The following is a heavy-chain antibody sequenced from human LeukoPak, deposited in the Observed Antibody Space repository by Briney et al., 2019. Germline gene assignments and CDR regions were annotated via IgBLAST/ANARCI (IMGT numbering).Heavy chain of an antibody. CDR3: ARGRQPSGSHPPAGY. CDR2: IWYDGSNK. V-gene: IGHV3-33*08. D-gene: IGHD1-26*01. J-gene: IGHJ4*02. CDR1: GFNFNDYG. Sequence: GDSLRLSCTASGFNFNDYGMHWVRQAPGKGLEWVAVIWYDGSNKYYADSVKGRFTISRDNSKNTLYLQMNSLRAEDTAVYYCARGRQPSGSHPPAGYWGQGTLVTVSS.